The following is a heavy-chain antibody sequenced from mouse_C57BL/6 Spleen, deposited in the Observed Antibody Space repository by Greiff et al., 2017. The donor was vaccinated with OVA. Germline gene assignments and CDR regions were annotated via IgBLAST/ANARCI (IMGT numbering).Heavy chain of an antibody. V-gene: IGHV1-54*01. J-gene: IGHJ2*01. CDR2: INPGRGGT. CDR3: ARRDITTVVAPDY. CDR1: GYAFTNYL. Sequence: VKLQASGAELVRPGTSVKVSCKASGYAFTNYLIEWVKQRPGQGLEWIGVINPGRGGTNYNEKFKGKATLTADKSSSTAYMQLSSLTSEDSAVDFCARRDITTVVAPDYWGQGTTLTVSS. D-gene: IGHD1-1*01.